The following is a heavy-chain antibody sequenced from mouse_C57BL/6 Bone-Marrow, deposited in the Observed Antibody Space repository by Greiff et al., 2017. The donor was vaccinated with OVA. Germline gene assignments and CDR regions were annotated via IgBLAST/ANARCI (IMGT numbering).Heavy chain of an antibody. V-gene: IGHV1-82*01. CDR2: IYPGDGDT. D-gene: IGHD1-1*01. CDR1: GYAFSSSW. CDR3: ARSGSSYGFAY. J-gene: IGHJ3*01. Sequence: QVQLQQSGPELVKPGASVKISCKASGYAFSSSWMNWVKQRPGKGLEWIGRIYPGDGDTNYNGKFKGKATLTADKSSSTAYMQLSSLTSEDSAVYFCARSGSSYGFAYWGQGTLVTVSA.